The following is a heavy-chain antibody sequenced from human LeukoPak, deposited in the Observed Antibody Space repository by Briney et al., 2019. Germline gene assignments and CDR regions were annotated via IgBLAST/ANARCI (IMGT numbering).Heavy chain of an antibody. D-gene: IGHD2-8*01. CDR2: ISFDGGTI. V-gene: IGHV3-30*03. CDR3: AREGVPVSSYWYFDL. Sequence: PGGSLRLSCTASEFTLGRYGMHWVRQAPGKGLEWVAVISFDGGTIHYVNSVRGRFTISRENFKNTLYLQMNSLTTEDTAMYHCAREGVPVSSYWYFDLWGRGTLVTVSS. J-gene: IGHJ2*01. CDR1: EFTLGRYG.